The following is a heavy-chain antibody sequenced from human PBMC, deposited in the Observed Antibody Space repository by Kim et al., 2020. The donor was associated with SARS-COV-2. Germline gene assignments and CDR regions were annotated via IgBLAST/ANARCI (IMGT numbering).Heavy chain of an antibody. Sequence: GGSLRLSCAASGFTFSSYSMNWVRQAPGKGLEWVSSISSSSSYIYYADSVKGRFTISRDNAKNSLYLQMNSLRAEDTAVYYCARIAVLVVSEDYYYGMDVWGQGTTVTVSS. D-gene: IGHD2-8*02. CDR1: GFTFSSYS. J-gene: IGHJ6*02. CDR3: ARIAVLVVSEDYYYGMDV. V-gene: IGHV3-21*01. CDR2: ISSSSSYI.